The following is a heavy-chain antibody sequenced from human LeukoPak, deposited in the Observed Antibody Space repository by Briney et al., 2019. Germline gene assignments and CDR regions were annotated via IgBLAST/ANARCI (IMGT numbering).Heavy chain of an antibody. CDR3: AKDLVIDPPGY. Sequence: PGGSLRLSCAASGFTFSSYGMHWVRQAPGKGLEWVAVISYDGSNKYYADSVKGRFTISRDNSKNTLYLQMNSLRAEDTAVYYCAKDLVIDPPGYWSQGTLVTVSS. CDR1: GFTFSSYG. D-gene: IGHD3-22*01. CDR2: ISYDGSNK. V-gene: IGHV3-30*18. J-gene: IGHJ4*02.